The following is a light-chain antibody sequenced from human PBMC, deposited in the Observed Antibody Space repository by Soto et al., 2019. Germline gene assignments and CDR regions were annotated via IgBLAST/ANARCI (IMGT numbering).Light chain of an antibody. V-gene: IGKV1-12*01. CDR1: QDISTR. J-gene: IGKJ1*01. CDR2: AAS. CDR3: QQAHTFPWT. Sequence: IQMTQSPSSLSASVGDRVTITCRASQDISTRLAWYQQKPGTAPKLLIYAASTSGSGVPSRFSGSGSGTDFSLTVSSLQSEDFATYFCQQAHTFPWTFGQGTKVDIK.